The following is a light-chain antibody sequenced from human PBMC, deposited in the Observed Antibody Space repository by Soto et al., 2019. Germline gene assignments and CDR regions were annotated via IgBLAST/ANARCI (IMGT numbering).Light chain of an antibody. CDR2: EVS. Sequence: QSVLTQPASVSGSPGQSITISCTGTSSDVGSYNLVSWYQQHPGKAPKVMIYEVSKRPSGVSNRFPGSKSGNTASLTISGLQAEDEADYYSCSYGGSYVFGPGTKVTVL. J-gene: IGLJ1*01. CDR3: CSYGGSYV. V-gene: IGLV2-23*02. CDR1: SSDVGSYNL.